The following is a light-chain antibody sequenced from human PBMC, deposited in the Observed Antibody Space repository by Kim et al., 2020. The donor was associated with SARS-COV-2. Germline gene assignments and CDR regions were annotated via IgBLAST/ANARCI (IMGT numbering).Light chain of an antibody. V-gene: IGLV3-19*01. CDR3: NSRDSSGNHRVV. J-gene: IGLJ2*01. Sequence: LGQTVRITCQGDSLRSYYASWYQQKPGQAPVLVIYGKNNRPSGSPDRFSGSSSGNTASLTITGAQAEDEADYYCNSRDSSGNHRVVFGGGTQLTVL. CDR2: GKN. CDR1: SLRSYY.